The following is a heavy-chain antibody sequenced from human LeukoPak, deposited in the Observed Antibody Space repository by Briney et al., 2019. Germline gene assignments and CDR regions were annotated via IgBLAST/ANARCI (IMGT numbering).Heavy chain of an antibody. CDR2: ISYDGSNK. J-gene: IGHJ6*02. Sequence: PGGALRLSCAASGCTFSSYGMHGVRQAPGRGLEGVAGISYDGSNKYYADSVKRRFTISRHNSKTTLYLQMNSLRAEDTAVYYCAKDRAFPIEGMDVWGQGTTVTVSS. CDR1: GCTFSSYG. V-gene: IGHV3-30*18. CDR3: AKDRAFPIEGMDV. D-gene: IGHD3-3*02.